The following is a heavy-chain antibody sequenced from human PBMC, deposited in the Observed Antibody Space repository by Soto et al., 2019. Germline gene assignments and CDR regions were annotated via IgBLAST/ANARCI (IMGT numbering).Heavy chain of an antibody. CDR3: ARVGGSGSYSYDY. D-gene: IGHD3-10*01. J-gene: IGHJ4*02. CDR1: GGSFSGYY. Sequence: SETLSLTCAVYGGSFSGYYWSWIRQPPGKGLEWIGYIYYSGSTYYNPSLKSRVTISVDTSKNQFSLKLSSVTAADTAVYYCARVGGSGSYSYDYWGQGTLVTVSS. CDR2: IYYSGST. V-gene: IGHV4-34*01.